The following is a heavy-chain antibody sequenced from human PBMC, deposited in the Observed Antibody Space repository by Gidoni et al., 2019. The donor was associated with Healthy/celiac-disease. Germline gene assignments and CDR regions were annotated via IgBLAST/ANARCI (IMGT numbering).Heavy chain of an antibody. Sequence: QVQLVESGGGVVQPGRSLSLSCAAAGFTFSSYGMHWVRQAPGKGLEWVAVIWYDGSNKYYADSVKGRFTISRDNSKNTLYLQMNSLRAEDTAVYYCARVEAPLLWALGIWGQGTMVTVSS. D-gene: IGHD3-10*01. V-gene: IGHV3-33*01. CDR3: ARVEAPLLWALGI. CDR2: IWYDGSNK. J-gene: IGHJ3*02. CDR1: GFTFSSYG.